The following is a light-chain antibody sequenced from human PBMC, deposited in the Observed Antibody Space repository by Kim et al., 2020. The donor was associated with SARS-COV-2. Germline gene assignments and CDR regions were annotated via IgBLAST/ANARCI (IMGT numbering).Light chain of an antibody. Sequence: SPGERATLSCRASQDISSYLAWYQQKPGQAPRLLIYDASNRATGIPARFSGSGSGTDFTLTISSLEPEDFAIYYCQQRTTWPPWTFGQGTKVEIK. V-gene: IGKV3-11*01. CDR1: QDISSY. CDR2: DAS. CDR3: QQRTTWPPWT. J-gene: IGKJ1*01.